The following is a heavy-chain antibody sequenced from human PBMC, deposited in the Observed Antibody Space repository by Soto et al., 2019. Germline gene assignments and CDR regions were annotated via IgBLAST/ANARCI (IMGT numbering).Heavy chain of an antibody. CDR1: GYSFTSYW. J-gene: IGHJ6*02. CDR2: IDPSDSYT. Sequence: EVQLVQSGAEVKKPGESLRISCKGSGYSFTSYWISWVRQMPGKGLEWMGRIDPSDSYTNYSPSFQGHVTISADKSISAVYRQWSGLKAWDTALYYCAGHEWGSGSVYYGMDVWGHGTPVTVSS. V-gene: IGHV5-10-1*03. D-gene: IGHD3-10*01. CDR3: AGHEWGSGSVYYGMDV.